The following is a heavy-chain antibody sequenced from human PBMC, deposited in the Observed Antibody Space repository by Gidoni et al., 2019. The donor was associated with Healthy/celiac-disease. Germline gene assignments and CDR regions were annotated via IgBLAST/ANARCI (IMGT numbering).Heavy chain of an antibody. D-gene: IGHD3-10*01. CDR1: GFSLSTSGVG. CDR2: IYWNDDK. V-gene: IGHV2-5*01. Sequence: QITLKESGPTLVKPTQTLTLTCTFSGFSLSTSGVGVGWIRQPPGKALEWLALIYWNDDKRYSPSLKSRLTITKDTSKNQVVLTMTNMDPVDTATYYCAHSLTYYYGSGSILVDYWGQGTLVTVSS. J-gene: IGHJ4*02. CDR3: AHSLTYYYGSGSILVDY.